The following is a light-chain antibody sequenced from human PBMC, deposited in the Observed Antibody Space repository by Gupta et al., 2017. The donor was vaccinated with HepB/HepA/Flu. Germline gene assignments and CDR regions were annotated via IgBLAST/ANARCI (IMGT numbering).Light chain of an antibody. CDR3: QQRANWPLT. CDR2: DTS. J-gene: IGKJ3*01. CDR1: QSVSDF. Sequence: EILLTQSPATLSLSPGERATLSCRASQSVSDFLHWYQQRPGQAPRLLIYDTSNRATGTPARFSGSGSGTDFTLTISSLEPEDFAVYYCQQRANWPLTFGPGTKVGIK. V-gene: IGKV3-11*01.